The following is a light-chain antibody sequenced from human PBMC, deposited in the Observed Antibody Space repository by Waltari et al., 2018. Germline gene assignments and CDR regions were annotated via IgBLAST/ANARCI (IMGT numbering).Light chain of an antibody. J-gene: IGKJ1*01. CDR2: KAS. CDR3: QQGWT. Sequence: DIQMTQSPSPLSASVGDRVTITCRASQSISSWLAWYQQKPGKAPKLLIYKASSLESGVPSRFSGSGSGTEFTLTISSLQPDDFATYYCQQGWTFGQGTKVEIK. CDR1: QSISSW. V-gene: IGKV1-5*03.